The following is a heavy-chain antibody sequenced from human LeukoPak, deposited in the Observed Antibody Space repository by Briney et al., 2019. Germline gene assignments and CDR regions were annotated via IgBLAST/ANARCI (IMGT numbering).Heavy chain of an antibody. Sequence: GASVKVSCKASGFTFTSSAVQWVRQARGQRLEWIGWIVVGSGNTNYAQKFQERVTITRDMSTSTAYMELSSLRSEDTAVYYCAVTVRGSKEYYYYMDVWGKGTTVTVSS. CDR3: AVTVRGSKEYYYYMDV. V-gene: IGHV1-58*01. D-gene: IGHD3-10*01. CDR1: GFTFTSSA. J-gene: IGHJ6*03. CDR2: IVVGSGNT.